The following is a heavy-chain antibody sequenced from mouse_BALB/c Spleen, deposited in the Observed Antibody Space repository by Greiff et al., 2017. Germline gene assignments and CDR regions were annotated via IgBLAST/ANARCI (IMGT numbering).Heavy chain of an antibody. CDR3: ARGPRNGGYYSFAY. Sequence: QVQLKESGPGLVAPSQSLSITCTVSGFSLTSYGVHWVRQPPGKGLEWLGVIWAGGSTNYNSALMSRLNISKDNSKNQVFIKMNSLQTDDTAMYYCARGPRNGGYYSFAYWGQGTLVTVSA. CDR1: GFSLTSYG. J-gene: IGHJ3*01. V-gene: IGHV2-9*02. CDR2: IWAGGST. D-gene: IGHD2-3*01.